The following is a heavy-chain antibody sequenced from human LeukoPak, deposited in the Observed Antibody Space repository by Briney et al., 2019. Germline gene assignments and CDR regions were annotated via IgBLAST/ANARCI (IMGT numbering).Heavy chain of an antibody. Sequence: QAGGSLRPSCAASGFTVSSNYMSWVRQAPGKGLEWVSVIYSGGSTYYADSVKGRFTISRDNSKNTLYLQMNSLRAEDTAVYYCARGPSRYYYYGMDVWGQGTTVTVSS. CDR2: IYSGGST. V-gene: IGHV3-66*01. J-gene: IGHJ6*02. CDR3: ARGPSRYYYYGMDV. CDR1: GFTVSSNY.